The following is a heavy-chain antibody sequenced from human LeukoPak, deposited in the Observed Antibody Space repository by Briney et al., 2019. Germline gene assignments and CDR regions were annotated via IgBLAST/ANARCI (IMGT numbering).Heavy chain of an antibody. CDR3: ARSSGSYSWFDP. CDR1: GYTFTSYG. CDR2: ISAYNGDT. V-gene: IGHV1-18*01. D-gene: IGHD1-26*01. Sequence: ASVKVSCKASGYTFTSYGFSWVRQAPGQGLEWMGWISAYNGDTKYALNLQGRVTMTTDTSTSTAYMELRSLRSDDTAMYYCARSSGSYSWFDPWGQGTLVTVSS. J-gene: IGHJ5*02.